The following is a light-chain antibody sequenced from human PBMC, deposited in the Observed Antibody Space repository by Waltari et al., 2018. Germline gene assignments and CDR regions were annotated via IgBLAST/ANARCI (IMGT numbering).Light chain of an antibody. V-gene: IGLV2-8*01. CDR2: EVS. CDR3: SSYAGSKNLL. Sequence: QSALTHPPSAAWSPAHSVTISCTCSSSDVVAYNFFSWYQQHPGKAPKLIIYEVSKRPSGVPDRFSGSKSGNTASLTVSGLLGEDEADYYCSSYAGSKNLLFGGGTKLTVL. CDR1: SSDVVAYNF. J-gene: IGLJ2*01.